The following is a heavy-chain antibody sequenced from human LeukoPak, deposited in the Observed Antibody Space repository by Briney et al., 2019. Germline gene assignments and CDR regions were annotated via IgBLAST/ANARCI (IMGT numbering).Heavy chain of an antibody. CDR3: ARDNQALLWFGELSVY. J-gene: IGHJ4*02. Sequence: GASVKVSCKASGYTFTSYGISWVRQAPGQGLEWMGWISAYNGNTNYAQKLQGRVTMTTDTSTSTAYMELRSLRSDDTAVYYCARDNQALLWFGELSVYWGQGTLVTVSS. CDR1: GYTFTSYG. CDR2: ISAYNGNT. D-gene: IGHD3-10*01. V-gene: IGHV1-18*01.